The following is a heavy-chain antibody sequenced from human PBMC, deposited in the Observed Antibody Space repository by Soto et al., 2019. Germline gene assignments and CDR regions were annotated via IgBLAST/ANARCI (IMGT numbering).Heavy chain of an antibody. Sequence: QVQLVQSGAEVKKPGASVKVSCKASGYTFTSYGISWVRQAPGQGLEWMGWISAYNGNTNYAQKLQGRVTMITDTRTXXAYMELRSLRSDDTAVYYCARDGLWFGEGTRSFDPWGQGTLVTVSS. V-gene: IGHV1-18*01. CDR1: GYTFTSYG. D-gene: IGHD3-10*01. J-gene: IGHJ5*02. CDR2: ISAYNGNT. CDR3: ARDGLWFGEGTRSFDP.